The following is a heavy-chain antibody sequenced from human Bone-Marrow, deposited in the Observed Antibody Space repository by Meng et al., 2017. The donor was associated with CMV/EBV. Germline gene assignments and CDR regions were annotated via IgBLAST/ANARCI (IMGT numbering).Heavy chain of an antibody. CDR2: IYSGGST. CDR3: VRSGYDPNFDY. J-gene: IGHJ4*02. D-gene: IGHD5-12*01. Sequence: GESLKISCAASGFTVSSNYMSWVRQAPGKGLEWVSVIYSGGSTYYADSVKGRFTISRDNSKNTLYLQMNSLRAEDTAVYYCVRSGYDPNFDYWGQGNLVNVSS. V-gene: IGHV3-53*01. CDR1: GFTVSSNY.